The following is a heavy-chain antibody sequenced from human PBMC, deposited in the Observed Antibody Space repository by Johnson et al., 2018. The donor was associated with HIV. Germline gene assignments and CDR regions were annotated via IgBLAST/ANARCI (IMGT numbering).Heavy chain of an antibody. CDR3: AREARMRDAFDI. CDR1: GFTVSSNY. J-gene: IGHJ3*02. CDR2: IYSGGKT. V-gene: IGHV3-66*01. D-gene: IGHD1-14*01. Sequence: VQLVESGGDLVQPGGSLRLSCAASGFTVSSNYMSWVRQAPGKGLEWVSVIYSGGKTYYADSVKGRFTIYRDNSKNTLYLQMNSLRAGDTAVYYCAREARMRDAFDIWGQGTMVTVSS.